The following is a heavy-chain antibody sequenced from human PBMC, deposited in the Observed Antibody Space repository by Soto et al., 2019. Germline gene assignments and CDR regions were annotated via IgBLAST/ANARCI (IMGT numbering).Heavy chain of an antibody. J-gene: IGHJ2*01. D-gene: IGHD1-26*01. CDR3: VKDSLNSGRYETWYFDL. V-gene: IGHV3-30*18. CDR2: ISFDGNYK. CDR1: GFTFSSYG. Sequence: QVQRVESGGGVVQPGRSLRLSCVGSGFTFSSYGMHWVRQAPGKGLEWLAVISFDGNYKYHADSVKGRFTISRDNSKNRLFLEMSSLRLEDTAVYYCVKDSLNSGRYETWYFDLWGRGTLFTVSS.